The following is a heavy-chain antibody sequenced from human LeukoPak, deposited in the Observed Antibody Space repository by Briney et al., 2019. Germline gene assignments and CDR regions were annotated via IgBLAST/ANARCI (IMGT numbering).Heavy chain of an antibody. CDR3: ARGDGYNYPDY. D-gene: IGHD5-24*01. J-gene: IGHJ4*02. V-gene: IGHV3-30*04. Sequence: GRSLRLSCAASGFTFSNYAMHWVRQAPGKGLEWAAVISYDGSNKNYGDSVKGRFTISRDNSKNTLYLQMNSLRAEDTAVYYCARGDGYNYPDYWGQGTLVTVSS. CDR1: GFTFSNYA. CDR2: ISYDGSNK.